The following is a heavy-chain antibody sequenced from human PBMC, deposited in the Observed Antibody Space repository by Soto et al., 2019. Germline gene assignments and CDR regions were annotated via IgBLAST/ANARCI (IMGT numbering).Heavy chain of an antibody. CDR1: GYTFTSYG. D-gene: IGHD3-10*01. J-gene: IGHJ4*02. CDR3: ATSYGSGYRAFDY. V-gene: IGHV1-69*13. Sequence: GASVKVSCKASGYTFTSYGISWVRQAPGQGLEWMGGIIPIFGTANYAQKFQGRVTITADESTSTAYMELSILRSEDTAVYYCATSYGSGYRAFDYWGQGALVTVSS. CDR2: IIPIFGTA.